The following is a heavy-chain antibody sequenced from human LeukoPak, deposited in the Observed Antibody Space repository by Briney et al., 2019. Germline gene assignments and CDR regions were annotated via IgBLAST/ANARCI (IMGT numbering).Heavy chain of an antibody. CDR3: ARAGGYKPHYFDY. Sequence: SETLSLTCAVSGVSIRSSNWWSWVRQPPGKGLEWIGEIYHTGTTNFNPSLKSRVTMSVDKSKNQVSLKMTSVTAADTAVYYCARAGGYKPHYFDYWGQGTLVTVSS. V-gene: IGHV4-4*02. CDR2: IYHTGTT. CDR1: GVSIRSSNW. D-gene: IGHD5-24*01. J-gene: IGHJ4*02.